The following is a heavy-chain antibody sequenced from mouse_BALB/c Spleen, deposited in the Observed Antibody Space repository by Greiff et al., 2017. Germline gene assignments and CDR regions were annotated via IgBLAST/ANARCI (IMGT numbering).Heavy chain of an antibody. CDR2: ISNGGGST. CDR3: ARHPLGQTFDD. V-gene: IGHV5-12-2*01. CDR1: GFTFSSYT. J-gene: IGHJ2*01. Sequence: EVQLQESGGGLVQPGGSLKLSCAASGFTFSSYTMSWVRQTPEKRLEWVAYISNGGGSTYYPDTVKGRFTISRDNAKNTLYLQMSSLKSEDTAMYYCARHPLGQTFDDWGQGTTLTVSS. D-gene: IGHD4-1*01.